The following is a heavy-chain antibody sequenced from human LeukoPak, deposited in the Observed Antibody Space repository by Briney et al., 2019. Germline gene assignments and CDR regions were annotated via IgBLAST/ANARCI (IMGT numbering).Heavy chain of an antibody. CDR3: ARDRPGGSSLDY. J-gene: IGHJ4*02. CDR1: GGSISRDY. CDR2: IYYTGST. V-gene: IGHV4-59*01. D-gene: IGHD6-13*01. Sequence: SETLSLTCTVSGGSISRDYWSWIRQPPGKGLEWIGYIYYTGSTNYNPSLKSRVTISVDTSKNQFSLKLSSVTAADTAVYYCARDRPGGSSLDYWAREPWSPSPQ.